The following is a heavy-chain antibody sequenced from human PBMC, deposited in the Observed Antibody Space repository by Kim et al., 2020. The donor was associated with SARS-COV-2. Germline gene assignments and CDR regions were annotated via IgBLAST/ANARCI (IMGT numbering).Heavy chain of an antibody. CDR3: VRVAVGASSWFYFDS. D-gene: IGHD6-13*01. J-gene: IGHJ4*02. Sequence: GGSLRLSCAASGINFSYYYMSWIRQAPGKGLEWVSYISSSGTYTKYADSLRGRFTISRDNAENSVYLEMNSLRAEDTAVYYCVRVAVGASSWFYFDSWRQGTLVTVSS. CDR2: ISSSGTYT. V-gene: IGHV3-11*05. CDR1: GINFSYYY.